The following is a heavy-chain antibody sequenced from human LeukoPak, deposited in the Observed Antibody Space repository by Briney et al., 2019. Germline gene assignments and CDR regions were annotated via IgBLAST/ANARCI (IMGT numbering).Heavy chain of an antibody. D-gene: IGHD6-13*01. CDR3: ATPSSSSWYGFDP. V-gene: IGHV1-2*02. J-gene: IGHJ5*02. CDR2: IDPNSGGT. Sequence: ASVKVSCKTSGYTFTGYYIHWVRQAPGQGLEWMGWIDPNSGGTNYAQKFQGRVTMTRDTSISTAYMELSRLTSADTAVYRFATPSSSSWYGFDPWGRGTLVTVSS. CDR1: GYTFTGYY.